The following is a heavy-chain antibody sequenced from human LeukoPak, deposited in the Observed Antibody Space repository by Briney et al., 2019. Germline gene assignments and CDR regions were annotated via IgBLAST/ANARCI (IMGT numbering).Heavy chain of an antibody. CDR1: GGSISSSW. V-gene: IGHV4-4*07. CDR3: ARAPGGCGGTCAFDS. D-gene: IGHD2-15*01. CDR2: IYADADGDT. Sequence: SETLSLTCGVSGGSISSSWWSWIRQPAGKGLEWIGRIYADADGDTNYNPSLKSRISMSLDTPENQFSLRLTSVTAADTAVYWCARAPGGCGGTCAFDSWGQGALVTVSS. J-gene: IGHJ4*02.